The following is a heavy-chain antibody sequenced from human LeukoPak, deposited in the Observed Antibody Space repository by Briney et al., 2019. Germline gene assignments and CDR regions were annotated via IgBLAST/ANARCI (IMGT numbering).Heavy chain of an antibody. J-gene: IGHJ4*02. CDR3: ARLSYIPSTYYYDSSGSPLYYFDS. Sequence: PSETLSLTCTVSGGSISSSSYYWGWIRQPPGKGLEWIGSIYYSGNTYYNPSLKSRVTISVDTSKNQFSLKLSSVTAADTAVYYCARLSYIPSTYYYDSSGSPLYYFDSWGQGTLVTVSS. V-gene: IGHV4-39*01. D-gene: IGHD3-22*01. CDR1: GGSISSSSYY. CDR2: IYYSGNT.